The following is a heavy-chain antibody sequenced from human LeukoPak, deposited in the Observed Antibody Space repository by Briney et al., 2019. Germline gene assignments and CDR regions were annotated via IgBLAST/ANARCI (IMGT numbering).Heavy chain of an antibody. D-gene: IGHD6-19*01. CDR3: ASQAVAGLYNFDY. V-gene: IGHV6-1*01. CDR1: GDSVSSNSAA. CDR2: TYYRSKWYN. J-gene: IGHJ4*02. Sequence: SQTLSLTCAISGDSVSSNSAAWNWIRPSPSRGLEWLGRTYYRSKWYNDYAVSVKSRITINPDTSKNQFSLQLNSVTPEDTAVYYCASQAVAGLYNFDYWGQGTLVTVSS.